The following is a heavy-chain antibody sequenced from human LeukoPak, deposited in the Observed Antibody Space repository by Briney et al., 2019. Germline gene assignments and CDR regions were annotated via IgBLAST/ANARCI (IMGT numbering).Heavy chain of an antibody. CDR2: IYYSGST. V-gene: IGHV4-39*01. J-gene: IGHJ4*02. CDR3: ARSPYDSSGFPLYYFDY. CDR1: GGSISSSSYY. D-gene: IGHD3-22*01. Sequence: SETLSLTCTVSGGSISSSSYYWGWIRQPPGKGLEWIGSIYYSGSTYYNPSLKSRVTISVDTSKNQFSLKLSSVTAADTAVYYCARSPYDSSGFPLYYFDYWGQGTLVTVSS.